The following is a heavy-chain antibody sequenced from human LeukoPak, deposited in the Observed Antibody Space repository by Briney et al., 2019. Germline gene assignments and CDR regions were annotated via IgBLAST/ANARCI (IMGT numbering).Heavy chain of an antibody. J-gene: IGHJ3*02. Sequence: ASVKVSCKASGYTFSDCYIHWVRQAPGQGLEWMGWINPKSGGTNYAQTFQGRVTMTRDTSINTAYMELSGLTSDDTAVYFCAKGSSGYWDDAFDIWGQGTMVTVSS. V-gene: IGHV1-2*02. CDR2: INPKSGGT. CDR3: AKGSSGYWDDAFDI. CDR1: GYTFSDCY. D-gene: IGHD3-22*01.